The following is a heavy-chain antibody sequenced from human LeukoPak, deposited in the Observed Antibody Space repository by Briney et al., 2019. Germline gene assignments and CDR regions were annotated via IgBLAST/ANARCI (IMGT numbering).Heavy chain of an antibody. J-gene: IGHJ3*02. CDR2: ISAYNGNT. CDR3: ARVVQWPVLRGGDAFDI. D-gene: IGHD6-19*01. Sequence: ASVKVSCKASGYTFTGYYMHWVRQAPGQGLEWMGWISAYNGNTNYAQKLQGRVTMTTDTSTSTAYMELRSLRSDDTAVYYCARVVQWPVLRGGDAFDIWGQGTMVTVSS. V-gene: IGHV1-18*04. CDR1: GYTFTGYY.